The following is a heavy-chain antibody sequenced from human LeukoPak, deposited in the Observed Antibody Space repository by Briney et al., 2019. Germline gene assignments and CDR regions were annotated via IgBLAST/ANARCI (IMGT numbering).Heavy chain of an antibody. J-gene: IGHJ4*02. D-gene: IGHD3-22*01. CDR1: GFTFSNYY. CDR2: ISGSGGDI. CDR3: ARDSRAVGITLYFDY. Sequence: GGSLRLSCAASGFTFSNYYMSWIRQTPGKGLEWLSYISGSGGDIHYADSVKGRFTISRDNAKNSLYLQMNSLRAEDTAMYYCARDSRAVGITLYFDYWGQGILVTVTP. V-gene: IGHV3-11*01.